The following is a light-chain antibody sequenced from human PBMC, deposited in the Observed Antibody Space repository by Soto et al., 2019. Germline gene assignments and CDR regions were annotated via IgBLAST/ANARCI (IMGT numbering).Light chain of an antibody. CDR3: AAWDDSLEGMV. CDR1: TSNIGSNT. J-gene: IGLJ3*02. CDR2: YNN. Sequence: QAVVTQPPSASGTPGQRVTISCSGTTSNIGSNTVNWYQQLPGTAPKLLIYYNNQRPSGVPDRLSGSKSGTSASLAISGLQSEDEAPYYCAAWDDSLEGMVFGGGTKLTVL. V-gene: IGLV1-44*01.